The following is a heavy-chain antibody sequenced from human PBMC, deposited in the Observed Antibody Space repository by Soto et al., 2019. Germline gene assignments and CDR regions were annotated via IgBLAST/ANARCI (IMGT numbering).Heavy chain of an antibody. Sequence: QITLKESGPTLVKPTQTLTLTCTFSGFSLSTSGVGVGWIRQPPGKALEWLALIYWDDDKRYTPSLKNRLTITKDTSKNQVVLTMTNMDPVDTGTYYCAHRHRVGGGPRFDPWGQGTLVTVSS. J-gene: IGHJ5*02. D-gene: IGHD3-16*01. V-gene: IGHV2-5*02. CDR1: GFSLSTSGVG. CDR3: AHRHRVGGGPRFDP. CDR2: IYWDDDK.